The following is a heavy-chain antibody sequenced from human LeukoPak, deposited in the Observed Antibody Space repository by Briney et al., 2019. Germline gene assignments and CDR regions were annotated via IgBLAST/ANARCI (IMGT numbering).Heavy chain of an antibody. V-gene: IGHV4-61*05. CDR3: ARPESSGPGDAFDI. CDR2: IYYTGST. Sequence: PSETLSLTCTVSGGSISSSSYYWGWIRQPPGKGLEWIGFIYYTGSTNYNPSLKSRVTISVDTSKNQFSLKLSSVTAADTAVYYCARPESSGPGDAFDIWGQGTMVTVSS. J-gene: IGHJ3*02. CDR1: GGSISSSSYY. D-gene: IGHD3-22*01.